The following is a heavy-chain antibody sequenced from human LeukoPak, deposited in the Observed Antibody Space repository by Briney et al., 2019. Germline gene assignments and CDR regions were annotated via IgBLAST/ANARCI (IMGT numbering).Heavy chain of an antibody. CDR3: ARDLKTSGWYGDFDY. CDR2: IFSGGST. D-gene: IGHD6-19*01. J-gene: IGHJ4*02. V-gene: IGHV3-53*01. CDR1: GFTVSSNY. Sequence: GGSLRLSCVASGFTVSSNYMSWVRQAPGKGLEWVSAIFSGGSTFYADSVTGRFTISRDNSKNAVYLEMNSLRAEDTAVYYCARDLKTSGWYGDFDYWCQGTLVTVSS.